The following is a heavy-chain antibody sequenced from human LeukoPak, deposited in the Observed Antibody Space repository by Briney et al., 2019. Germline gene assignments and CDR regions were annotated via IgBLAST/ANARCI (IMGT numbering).Heavy chain of an antibody. CDR2: INPDGSST. CDR1: GFTFSSSW. Sequence: PGGSLRLSCEASGFTFSSSWMHWVRQAPGKGLVWVARINPDGSSTNYADSVKGRSTISRDNANNTLFLHISNLRAEDAAFYYCAKERGWSFYFDSWGQGTLVTVSS. V-gene: IGHV3-74*01. J-gene: IGHJ4*02. CDR3: AKERGWSFYFDS. D-gene: IGHD6-19*01.